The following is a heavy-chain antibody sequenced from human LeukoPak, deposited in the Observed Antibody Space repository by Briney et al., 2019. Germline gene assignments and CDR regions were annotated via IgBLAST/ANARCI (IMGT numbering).Heavy chain of an antibody. V-gene: IGHV6-1*01. D-gene: IGHD6-13*01. CDR2: TYYRSKWYN. CDR3: ARELDSSWYYFDY. J-gene: IGHJ4*02. CDR1: RDSVSSNSAA. Sequence: SQTLSLTCAISRDSVSSNSAAWNWIRQSPSRGLEWLGRTYYRSKWYNDYAVSVKSRITINPDTSKNQFSLKLSSVTAADTAVYYCARELDSSWYYFDYWGQGTLVTVSS.